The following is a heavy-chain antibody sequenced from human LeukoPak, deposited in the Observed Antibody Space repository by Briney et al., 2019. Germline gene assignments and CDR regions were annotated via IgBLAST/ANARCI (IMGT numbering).Heavy chain of an antibody. D-gene: IGHD6-19*01. V-gene: IGHV4-34*01. J-gene: IGHJ4*02. CDR2: INHSGST. CDR3: ASGYSSGWTNN. CDR1: GGSFSGYY. Sequence: SETLSLTRVVYGGSFSGYYWSWIRQPPGRGLEWIGEINHSGSTNYNPSLKSRVTISVDTSKNQFSLKVSSVTAADTAVYYCASGYSSGWTNNWGQGTLVTVSS.